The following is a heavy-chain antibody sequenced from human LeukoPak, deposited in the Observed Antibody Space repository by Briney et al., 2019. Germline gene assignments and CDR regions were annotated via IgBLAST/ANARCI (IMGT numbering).Heavy chain of an antibody. CDR2: ISGSGGST. D-gene: IGHD3-9*01. CDR3: VHYDILTGYSV. J-gene: IGHJ4*02. V-gene: IGHV3-23*01. CDR1: GLTFSSYA. Sequence: PGGSLTLSCAASGLTFSSYAMSWVRQAPGKGLEWVSAISGSGGSTYYADSVEGRFTISRDNSKNTLYLQMNSLRAEDTAVYYCVHYDILTGYSVWGQGTLVTVSS.